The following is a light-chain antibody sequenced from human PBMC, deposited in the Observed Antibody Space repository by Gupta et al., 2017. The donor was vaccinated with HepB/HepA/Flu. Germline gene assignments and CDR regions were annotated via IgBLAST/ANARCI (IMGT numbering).Light chain of an antibody. J-gene: IGKJ1*01. CDR1: QSLLHSNGYKY. V-gene: IGKV2-28*01. Sequence: DIVMTQSPLSLPVTPGEPASISCRSSQSLLHSNGYKYLDWYLQKPGQSPQLLIYLGSNRASGVPDRFSGSGSGTTLTLKISRVEAEDVGVYYCMQALQTPRTFGQGTKVEIK. CDR2: LGS. CDR3: MQALQTPRT.